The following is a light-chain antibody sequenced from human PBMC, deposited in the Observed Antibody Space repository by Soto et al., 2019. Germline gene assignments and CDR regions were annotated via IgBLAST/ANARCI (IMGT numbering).Light chain of an antibody. CDR1: QGIRND. Sequence: AIQMTQSPSSLSASVGDRVTITCRASQGIRNDLGWYQQKPGKAPKLLIYAASSLQSGVPSRFSDSGSGTDFTLTISSLQAEDFATYYCLQDYNYPPTFGQGTKVDI. CDR3: LQDYNYPPT. J-gene: IGKJ1*01. CDR2: AAS. V-gene: IGKV1-6*01.